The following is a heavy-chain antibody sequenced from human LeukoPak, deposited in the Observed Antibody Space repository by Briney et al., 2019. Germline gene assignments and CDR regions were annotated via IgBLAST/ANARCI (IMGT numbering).Heavy chain of an antibody. V-gene: IGHV3-33*06. Sequence: PGRSLRLSCAASGFTFSSYGMHWVRQAPGKGLGWGEFIWYDGSNKYYADSVKGRFTISRDNSKNTLYLQMNSLRAEDTAVYYCAKNAAAGTFGFDPWGQGTLVTVSS. CDR1: GFTFSSYG. J-gene: IGHJ5*02. D-gene: IGHD6-13*01. CDR3: AKNAAAGTFGFDP. CDR2: IWYDGSNK.